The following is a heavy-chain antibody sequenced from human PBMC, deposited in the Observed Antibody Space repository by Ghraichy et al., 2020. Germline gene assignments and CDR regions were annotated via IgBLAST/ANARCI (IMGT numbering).Heavy chain of an antibody. CDR1: GYTFTSYW. J-gene: IGHJ6*02. V-gene: IGHV5-51*01. CDR3: ARQRVISSSIYYAMDV. Sequence: GESLNISCEGSGYTFTSYWIAWVRQMPGKDLEWMGIIYPGDSDTRYSPSFHGQVTISADKSISTAYLQWSSLKASDTAMYYCARQRVISSSIYYAMDVWGQGTTVTVSS. CDR2: IYPGDSDT. D-gene: IGHD6-6*01.